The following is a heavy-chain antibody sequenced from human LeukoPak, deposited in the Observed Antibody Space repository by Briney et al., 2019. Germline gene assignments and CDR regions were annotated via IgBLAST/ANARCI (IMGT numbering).Heavy chain of an antibody. V-gene: IGHV3-23*01. CDR3: AKDVYGDYGGLDY. CDR2: ISGSDGST. D-gene: IGHD4-17*01. Sequence: GGSLRLSCAASVLPFSTYARNGVRQAPGKGLEGVSSISGSDGSTYYADSVKGRFAISRDNPKKTLYLQMNSLRAEDTAVYYCAKDVYGDYGGLDYWGQGTLVTVSS. J-gene: IGHJ4*02. CDR1: VLPFSTYA.